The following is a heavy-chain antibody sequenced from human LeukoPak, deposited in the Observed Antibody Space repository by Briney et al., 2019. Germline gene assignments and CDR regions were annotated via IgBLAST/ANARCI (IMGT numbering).Heavy chain of an antibody. J-gene: IGHJ4*02. CDR3: ARRVSPGGDYSN. D-gene: IGHD4-17*01. Sequence: ASVKVSCKASGYTFTSYYMHWVRQAPGQGLEWMGIINPSGGSTSYAQKFQGRVTMTRDMSTSTVYMELSSLRSEDTAVYYCARRVSPGGDYSNWGQGTLVTVSS. CDR2: INPSGGST. CDR1: GYTFTSYY. V-gene: IGHV1-46*01.